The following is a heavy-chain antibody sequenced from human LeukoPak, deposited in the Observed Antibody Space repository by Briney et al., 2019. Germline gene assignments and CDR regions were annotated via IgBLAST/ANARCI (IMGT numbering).Heavy chain of an antibody. D-gene: IGHD3-16*01. CDR2: IIGSGGST. Sequence: PGGSLRLSCVASGFTFSSYAMSWVRQAPGKGLVWVSAIIGSGGSTYYADSVKGRFTISRDNSKNTVYLQMNSLRAEDTAVYYCAKALGWGFDPWGQGTLVAVSS. V-gene: IGHV3-23*01. CDR1: GFTFSSYA. J-gene: IGHJ5*02. CDR3: AKALGWGFDP.